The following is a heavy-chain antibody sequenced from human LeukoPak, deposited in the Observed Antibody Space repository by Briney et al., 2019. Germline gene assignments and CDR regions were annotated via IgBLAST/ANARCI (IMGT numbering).Heavy chain of an antibody. CDR1: GGSISSGDYY. V-gene: IGHV4-30-4*01. J-gene: IGHJ4*02. CDR3: ASDSSGYYYFDC. Sequence: SETLSLTRTVSGGSISSGDYYWSWIRQPPGKGLEWIGYIYYSGSTYYNPSLKSRVTISVDTSKNQFSLKLSSVTAADTAMYYCASDSSGYYYFDCWGQGTLVTVSS. CDR2: IYYSGST. D-gene: IGHD3-22*01.